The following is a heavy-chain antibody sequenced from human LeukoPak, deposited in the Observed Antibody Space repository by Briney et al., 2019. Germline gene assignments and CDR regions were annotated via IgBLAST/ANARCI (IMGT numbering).Heavy chain of an antibody. CDR3: AKGYGQRLVNNWFDP. V-gene: IGHV3-33*06. CDR2: IWYDGSNK. Sequence: GRSLRLSCAASGFTFSSYGMHWVRQAPGKGLEWVAVIWYDGSNKYYADPVKGRFTVSRDNSKNTLYLQMNSLRAEDTAVYYCAKGYGQRLVNNWFDPWGQGTLVTVSS. J-gene: IGHJ5*02. CDR1: GFTFSSYG. D-gene: IGHD3-16*01.